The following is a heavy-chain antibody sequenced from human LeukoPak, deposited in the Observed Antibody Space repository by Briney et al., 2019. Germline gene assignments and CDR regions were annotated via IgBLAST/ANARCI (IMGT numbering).Heavy chain of an antibody. CDR1: GYTFIGYY. V-gene: IGHV1-2*02. CDR3: ARGDGDGYNFWY. J-gene: IGHJ4*02. CDR2: INHNSGGT. D-gene: IGHD5-24*01. Sequence: GASLKVSCKASGYTFIGYYMHWVRQAPGQGLEWMGWINHNSGGTTYAQKCQGRVTMTRDTSISTADMELSSLRSDDTAVYYCARGDGDGYNFWYWGQGSLVTAPS.